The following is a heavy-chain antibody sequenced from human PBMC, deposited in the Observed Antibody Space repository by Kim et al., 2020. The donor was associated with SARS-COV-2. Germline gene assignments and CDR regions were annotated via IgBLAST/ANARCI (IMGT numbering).Heavy chain of an antibody. V-gene: IGHV3-13*04. Sequence: GGSLRLSCAASGFTFSSYDMHWVRQATGKGLEWVSAIGTAGDTYYPGSVKGRFTISRENAKNSLYLQMNSLRAGDTAVYYCARSVIAARGCCSWYFDLWGRGTLVTVSS. CDR3: ARSVIAARGCCSWYFDL. J-gene: IGHJ2*01. CDR2: IGTAGDT. CDR1: GFTFSSYD. D-gene: IGHD6-13*01.